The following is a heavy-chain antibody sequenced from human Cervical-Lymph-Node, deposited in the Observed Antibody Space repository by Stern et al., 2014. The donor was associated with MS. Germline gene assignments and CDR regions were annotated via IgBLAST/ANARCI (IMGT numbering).Heavy chain of an antibody. D-gene: IGHD3-22*01. CDR3: ARGTDYYESSGFHD. CDR1: TFTFSTYA. CDR2: ISYRGGNT. Sequence: VQLVESGGGVVQPGTSLGLSCAASTFTFSTYAIHWVRQAPGKGPEWVAAISYRGGNTYYADSVKGRFTIYRDNSKNTLYLQMDSLRTEDTAVYYCARGTDYYESSGFHDWGQGTVVTVSS. V-gene: IGHV3-30*04. J-gene: IGHJ4*02.